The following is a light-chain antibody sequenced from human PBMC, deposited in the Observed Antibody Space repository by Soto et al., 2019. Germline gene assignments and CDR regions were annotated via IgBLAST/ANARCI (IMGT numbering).Light chain of an antibody. CDR2: AAS. Sequence: DIQMTQSPSSLSASVGDRVTITCRASQGISNYLAWYQQKPGKVPKLLIYAASTLQSGVPSRFSGSGSGTDFTLTISRLQPEDVAVYYCQQYNNWPPWTFGQGTKVDIK. J-gene: IGKJ1*01. CDR3: QQYNNWPPWT. CDR1: QGISNY. V-gene: IGKV1-27*01.